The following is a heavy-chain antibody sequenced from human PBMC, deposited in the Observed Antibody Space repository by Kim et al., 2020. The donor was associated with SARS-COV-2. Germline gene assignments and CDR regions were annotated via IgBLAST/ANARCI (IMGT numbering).Heavy chain of an antibody. CDR3: ARDDQPLITMVRGYYYYYGMDV. CDR1: GYTFTSYG. V-gene: IGHV1-18*01. D-gene: IGHD3-10*01. Sequence: ASVKVSCKASGYTFTSYGISWVRQAPGQGLEWMGWISAYNGNTNYAQKLQGRVTMTTDTSTSTAYMELRSLRSDDTAVYYCARDDQPLITMVRGYYYYYGMDVWGQGTTVTVSS. J-gene: IGHJ6*02. CDR2: ISAYNGNT.